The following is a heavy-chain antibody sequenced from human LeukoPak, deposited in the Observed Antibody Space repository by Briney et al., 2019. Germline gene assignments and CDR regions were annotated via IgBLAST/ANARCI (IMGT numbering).Heavy chain of an antibody. J-gene: IGHJ4*02. D-gene: IGHD1-26*01. CDR2: ISGSGGST. V-gene: IGHV3-23*01. CDR1: GFTFSSYA. CDR3: ARVGPRVGAPDY. Sequence: GGSLRLSCAASGFTFSSYAMSWVRQAPGKGLEWVSAISGSGGSTYYADSVKGRFTISRDNSKNSLYLQMNSLRAEDTAVYYCARVGPRVGAPDYWGQGTLVTVSS.